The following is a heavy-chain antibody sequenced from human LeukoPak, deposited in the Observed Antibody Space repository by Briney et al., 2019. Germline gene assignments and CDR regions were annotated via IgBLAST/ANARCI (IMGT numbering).Heavy chain of an antibody. D-gene: IGHD2-15*01. Sequence: SETLSLTCAVYGGSFSGYYWSWIRQPPGKGLEWIGEINHSGSTNYNPSLKSRVAISVDTSKNQFSLKLSSVTAADTAVYYCARAVGYCSGGSCYSYYYYYMDVWGKGTTVTVSS. J-gene: IGHJ6*03. CDR1: GGSFSGYY. V-gene: IGHV4-34*01. CDR3: ARAVGYCSGGSCYSYYYYYMDV. CDR2: INHSGST.